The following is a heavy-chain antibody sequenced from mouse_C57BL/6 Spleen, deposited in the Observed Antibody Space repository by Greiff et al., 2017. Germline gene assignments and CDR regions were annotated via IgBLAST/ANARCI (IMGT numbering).Heavy chain of an antibody. CDR3: ARHWYYGSSSYYFDY. J-gene: IGHJ2*01. CDR1: GFTFSSYG. Sequence: EVQLVESGGDLVKPGGSLKLSCAASGFTFSSYGMSWVRQTPDKRLEWVATISSGGSYTYYPDSVKGRFTISRDNAKNTLYLQMSSLKSEDTAMYYCARHWYYGSSSYYFDYWGQGTTLTVSS. CDR2: ISSGGSYT. D-gene: IGHD1-1*01. V-gene: IGHV5-6*01.